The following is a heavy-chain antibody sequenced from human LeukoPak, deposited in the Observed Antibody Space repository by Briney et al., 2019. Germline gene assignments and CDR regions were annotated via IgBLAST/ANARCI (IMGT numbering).Heavy chain of an antibody. J-gene: IGHJ4*02. Sequence: GSLRLSCAASGFNFNTFIMHWVRQAPGKGLEWVSSISSSSSYIYYADSVKGRFTISRDNAKNSLYLQMNSLRAEDTAVYYCASAGVTIFGVVTEWGQGTLVTVSS. D-gene: IGHD3-3*01. CDR1: GFNFNTFI. CDR2: ISSSSSYI. V-gene: IGHV3-21*01. CDR3: ASAGVTIFGVVTE.